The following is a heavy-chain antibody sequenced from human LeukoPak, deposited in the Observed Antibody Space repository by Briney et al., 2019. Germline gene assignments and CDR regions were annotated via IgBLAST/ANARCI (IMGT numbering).Heavy chain of an antibody. CDR2: ISSSSSYI. CDR3: ARDRVDCGGDCYSSLYFDY. CDR1: GSTFSSYS. J-gene: IGHJ4*02. D-gene: IGHD2-21*02. V-gene: IGHV3-21*01. Sequence: GSLRLSCAASGSTFSSYSMNWVRQAPGKGLEWVSSISSSSSYIYYADSVKGRFTISRDNAKNSLYLRMNSLRAEDTAVYYCARDRVDCGGDCYSSLYFDYWGQGTLVTVSS.